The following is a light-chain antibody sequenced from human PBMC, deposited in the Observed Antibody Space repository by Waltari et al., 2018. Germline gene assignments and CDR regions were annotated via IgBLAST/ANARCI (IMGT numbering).Light chain of an antibody. V-gene: IGLV2-14*01. Sequence: QSALTQPASVSGSPGQSITISCTGTSSDVGGYNYLPWYQHQPGKAPKLIIYEVSNRPSGVSNRFSGSKSGNTASLTISGLQAEDEGDYYCTSYTSSSISHVLFGGGTKLSVL. CDR1: SSDVGGYNY. CDR2: EVS. CDR3: TSYTSSSISHVL. J-gene: IGLJ2*01.